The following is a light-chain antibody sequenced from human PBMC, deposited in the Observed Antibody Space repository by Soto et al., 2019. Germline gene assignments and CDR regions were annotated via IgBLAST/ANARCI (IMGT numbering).Light chain of an antibody. CDR3: QQLNSFPIP. V-gene: IGKV1-9*01. CDR2: GAS. J-gene: IGKJ3*01. Sequence: IKLTQSPSSLSASVGDRVTITCRASQGINSFLAWYQQKPGKAPKLLIYGASTLQSGVPSRFSGSGSGTDFTLTIGSLQPEDFATYYCQQLNSFPIPFGPGTKVDIK. CDR1: QGINSF.